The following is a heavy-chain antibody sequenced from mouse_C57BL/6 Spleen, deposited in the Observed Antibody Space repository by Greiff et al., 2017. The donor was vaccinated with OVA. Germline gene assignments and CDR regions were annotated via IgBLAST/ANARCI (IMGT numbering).Heavy chain of an antibody. D-gene: IGHD2-4*01. CDR2: IYPRSGNT. CDR3: ARYGDYGPYAMDY. J-gene: IGHJ4*01. Sequence: VQGVESGAELARPGASVKLSCKASGYTFTSSGISWVKQRTGQGLEWIGEIYPRSGNTYYNEKFKGKATLTADKSSSTAYMELRSLTSEDSAVYFCARYGDYGPYAMDYWGQGTSVTVSS. CDR1: GYTFTSSG. V-gene: IGHV1-81*01.